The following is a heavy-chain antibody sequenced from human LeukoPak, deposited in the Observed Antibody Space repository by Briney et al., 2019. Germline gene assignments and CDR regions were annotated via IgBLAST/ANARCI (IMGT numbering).Heavy chain of an antibody. V-gene: IGHV3-30*18. CDR1: GFTFSSYG. Sequence: GGSLRLSCAASGFTFSSYGMHWVRQAPGKGLEWVAVISYDGSNKYYADSVKGRFTISRDNSKNTLYLQMNSLRAEDTAVYYCAKLLYYYDSSQPYWGQGTLVTVSS. CDR2: ISYDGSNK. D-gene: IGHD3-22*01. J-gene: IGHJ4*02. CDR3: AKLLYYYDSSQPY.